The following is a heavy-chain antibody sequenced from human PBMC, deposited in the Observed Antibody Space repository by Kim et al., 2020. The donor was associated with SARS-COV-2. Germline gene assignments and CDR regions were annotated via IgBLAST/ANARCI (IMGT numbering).Heavy chain of an antibody. CDR2: ISAYNGNT. Sequence: ASVKVSCKASGYTFTSYGISWVRQAPGQGLEWMGWISAYNGNTNYAQKLQGRVTMTTDTSTSTAYMELRSLRSDDTAVYYCARDRLVLLWFMELLSPDGFDIWGKGTMVTVSS. CDR1: GYTFTSYG. V-gene: IGHV1-18*01. J-gene: IGHJ3*02. D-gene: IGHD3-10*01. CDR3: ARDRLVLLWFMELLSPDGFDI.